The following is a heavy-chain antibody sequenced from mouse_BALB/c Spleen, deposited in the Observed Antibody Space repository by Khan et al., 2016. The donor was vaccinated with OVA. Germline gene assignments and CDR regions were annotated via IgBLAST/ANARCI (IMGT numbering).Heavy chain of an antibody. CDR3: TRSGYGTFAY. CDR1: GYTFTSYY. J-gene: IGHJ3*01. V-gene: IGHV1S81*02. CDR2: INPSNGGT. Sequence: QVQLKESGAELVKPGASVRLSCKASGYTFTSYYVYWVKQRPGQGLEWIGEINPSNGGTNFNEKFKSKVALTVDKSSSTAYMQLSSLTSEDSAVYYCTRSGYGTFAYWGQGTLVTVSA. D-gene: IGHD2-1*01.